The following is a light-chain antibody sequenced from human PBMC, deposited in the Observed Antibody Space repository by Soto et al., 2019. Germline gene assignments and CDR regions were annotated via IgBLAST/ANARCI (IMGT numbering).Light chain of an antibody. CDR1: QSVSSTF. V-gene: IGKV3-20*01. Sequence: EIVLTQSPGTLSLSPGERAPLSCRASQSVSSTFLAWYQQKPGQAPRLLIYGASNRATGIPDRFSGSGSGTDFTLTISRLEPEDFAVYYCQQYGSSGTFGQGTKVDIK. CDR2: GAS. J-gene: IGKJ1*01. CDR3: QQYGSSGT.